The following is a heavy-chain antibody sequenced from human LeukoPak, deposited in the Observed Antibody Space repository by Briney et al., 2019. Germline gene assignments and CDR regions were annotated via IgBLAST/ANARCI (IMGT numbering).Heavy chain of an antibody. Sequence: SETLSLTCTVSGGSISSGSYYWSWIRQPAGKGLEWIGRISAGGSTNYNPSLKSRVTISVDTSKNQFSLKLSSVTAADTAVYYCAREREYYDILTGYPSRFFDYWGQGTLVTVSS. D-gene: IGHD3-9*01. J-gene: IGHJ4*02. CDR3: AREREYYDILTGYPSRFFDY. CDR1: GGSISSGSYY. CDR2: ISAGGST. V-gene: IGHV4-61*02.